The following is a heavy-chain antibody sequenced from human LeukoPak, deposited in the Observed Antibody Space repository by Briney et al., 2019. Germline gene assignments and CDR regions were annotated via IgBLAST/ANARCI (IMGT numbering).Heavy chain of an antibody. CDR3: ARDPLVLAHYFDY. J-gene: IGHJ4*02. Sequence: GGSLRLSCAASGFTFSSYSMNWVRQAPGKGLEWVSYISSSSTVMYYADSVKGRFTISRDNAKSSPYLQMNSLRDEDTAVYYCARDPLVLAHYFDYWGQGTLVTVSS. D-gene: IGHD6-13*01. CDR2: ISSSSTVM. V-gene: IGHV3-48*02. CDR1: GFTFSSYS.